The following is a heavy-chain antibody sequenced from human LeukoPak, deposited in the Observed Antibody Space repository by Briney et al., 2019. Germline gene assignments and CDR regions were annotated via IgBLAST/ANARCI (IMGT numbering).Heavy chain of an antibody. CDR2: VNSDGSST. J-gene: IGHJ4*02. CDR3: ARGSTRYSSGWYGLDY. CDR1: GFTFSSYW. Sequence: GGSLRLSCAASGFTFSSYWMHWVRQAPGKGLVWVSRVNSDGSSTTYADSVKGRFTISRDNAKNTLYLQMNSLRAEDTAGYYCARGSTRYSSGWYGLDYWGQGTLVTVSS. D-gene: IGHD6-19*01. V-gene: IGHV3-74*01.